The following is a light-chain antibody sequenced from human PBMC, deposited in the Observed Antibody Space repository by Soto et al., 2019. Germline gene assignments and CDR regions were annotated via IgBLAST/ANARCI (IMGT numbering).Light chain of an antibody. CDR1: SSNIGSNT. V-gene: IGLV1-44*01. J-gene: IGLJ1*01. CDR2: SNN. Sequence: QSVLTQPPSASGTPGQRVTISCSVSSSNIGSNTVNWYQQLPGTAPKLLIYSNNQRPSGVPDRISGSKSGTSASLAISGLQSEDAADYYCAAWDDSLNGFFVFGTGTKLTVL. CDR3: AAWDDSLNGFFV.